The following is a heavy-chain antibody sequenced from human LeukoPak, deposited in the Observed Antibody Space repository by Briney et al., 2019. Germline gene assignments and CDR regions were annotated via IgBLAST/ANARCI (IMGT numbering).Heavy chain of an antibody. J-gene: IGHJ5*02. Sequence: SETLSLTGTVSRGSISSNIYYWGWFRQPPGKGLEWIGTIYYSGSTYYNPSLKSRVTISVDTSKNQFSLKLSSVTAADTAVYYCARRSYSGWFDPWGQGTLVTVSS. CDR1: RGSISSNIYY. CDR3: ARRSYSGWFDP. CDR2: IYYSGST. V-gene: IGHV4-39*01. D-gene: IGHD1-26*01.